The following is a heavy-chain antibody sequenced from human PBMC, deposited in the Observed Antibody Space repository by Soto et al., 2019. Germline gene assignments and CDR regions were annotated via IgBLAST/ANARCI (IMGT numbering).Heavy chain of an antibody. CDR3: ARGATGTYWGLPDI. CDR2: IISTNGKT. D-gene: IGHD1-1*01. CDR1: GGTFSSYA. J-gene: IGHJ3*02. V-gene: IGHV1-69*04. Sequence: ASVKVSCKASGGTFSSYAISWVRQAPGQGLEWMGRIISTNGKTNYAQKFQGRVTMTADTSTSTAYMELRSLRSDDTAVYYCARGATGTYWGLPDIWGQGTMVTVSS.